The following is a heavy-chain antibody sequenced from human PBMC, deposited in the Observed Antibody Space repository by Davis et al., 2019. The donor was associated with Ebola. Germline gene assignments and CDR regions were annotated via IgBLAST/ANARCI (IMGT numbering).Heavy chain of an antibody. Sequence: GESLKISCQDSGNSFSSHWIGWVRQMPGKGLEWMGMFYPGDSDIRYSPSFQGQVTISADKSTNTVYLQWSSLKASDTAMYYCARVQNHYDGSGYYDFWGQGTLVTVSS. D-gene: IGHD3-22*01. V-gene: IGHV5-51*01. CDR1: GNSFSSHW. J-gene: IGHJ4*02. CDR3: ARVQNHYDGSGYYDF. CDR2: FYPGDSDI.